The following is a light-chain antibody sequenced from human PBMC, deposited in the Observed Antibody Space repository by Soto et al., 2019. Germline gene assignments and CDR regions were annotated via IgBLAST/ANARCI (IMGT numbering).Light chain of an antibody. CDR3: QQYNSYSRWT. V-gene: IGKV1-5*03. CDR2: KAS. J-gene: IGKJ1*01. CDR1: QSISSW. Sequence: DIQMTQSPSTLSASVGDRVTITCRASQSISSWLAWYQQKPGKAPKLLIYKASSLESGVPSRFSGSGSGTEFTLTISSLQPDDFASYYCQQYNSYSRWTFGQGPKVEIK.